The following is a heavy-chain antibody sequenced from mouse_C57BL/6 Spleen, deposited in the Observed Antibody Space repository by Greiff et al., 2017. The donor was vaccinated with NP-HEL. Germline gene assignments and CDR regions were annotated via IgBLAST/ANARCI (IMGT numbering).Heavy chain of an antibody. J-gene: IGHJ2*01. CDR2: IDPENGDT. Sequence: VQLQQSGAELVRPGASVKLSCTASGFNIKDDYMHWVKQRPEQGLEWIGWIDPENGDTEYASKFQGKATITADTSSTTAYLQLSSLTSEDTAVYYCTTPSRGNYGYWGQGTTLTVSS. CDR3: TTPSRGNYGY. D-gene: IGHD2-1*01. V-gene: IGHV14-4*01. CDR1: GFNIKDDY.